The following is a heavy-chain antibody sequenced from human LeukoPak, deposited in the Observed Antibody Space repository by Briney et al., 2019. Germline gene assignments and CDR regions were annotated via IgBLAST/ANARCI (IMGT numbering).Heavy chain of an antibody. J-gene: IGHJ4*02. Sequence: GGSLRLSCAASGFTFNSYAMHWVRQAPGKGVEGVAVISYDGSHKYYADSVKGRFTISRDNSKNTLYLQMNSLRPEDTAVYYCARDRESGAWYTPGYFDFWGQGTLVTVSS. D-gene: IGHD2-8*02. CDR2: ISYDGSHK. CDR3: ARDRESGAWYTPGYFDF. V-gene: IGHV3-30*04. CDR1: GFTFNSYA.